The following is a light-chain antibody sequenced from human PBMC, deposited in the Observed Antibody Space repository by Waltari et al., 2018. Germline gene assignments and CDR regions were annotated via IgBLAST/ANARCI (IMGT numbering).Light chain of an antibody. CDR2: EVT. Sequence: QSALTQPASVSGSPGQSITISCTGTSSDIGGYDYVSWYQQHPGKAPKLLIYEVTNRPSGVSTRFFGSKSGNTASLAISGLQPEDEADYYCSSYTRRNTPSSVFGTGTQVTVL. CDR1: SSDIGGYDY. V-gene: IGLV2-14*01. CDR3: SSYTRRNTPSSV. J-gene: IGLJ1*01.